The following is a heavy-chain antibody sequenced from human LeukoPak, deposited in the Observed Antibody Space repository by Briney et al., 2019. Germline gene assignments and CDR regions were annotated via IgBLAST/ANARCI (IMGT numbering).Heavy chain of an antibody. J-gene: IGHJ4*02. V-gene: IGHV3-30*03. Sequence: GRSLRLSCAASVFTFSRFGMHGVRKAPGKGLEWVAVISYDGSNKYYADSVKGRFTISRDNSENTLYLQMNSLRGEDTAVYYCAGYGDYGGVYWGQGTLVTVSS. CDR1: VFTFSRFG. D-gene: IGHD4-17*01. CDR2: ISYDGSNK. CDR3: AGYGDYGGVY.